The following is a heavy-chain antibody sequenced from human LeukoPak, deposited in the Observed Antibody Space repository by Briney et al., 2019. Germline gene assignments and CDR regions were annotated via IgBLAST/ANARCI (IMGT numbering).Heavy chain of an antibody. V-gene: IGHV3-21*01. CDR2: ISSSSDNI. J-gene: IGHJ4*02. CDR3: TTQGGFDY. CDR1: GFSFSSYT. Sequence: RGSLRLSCAASGFSFSSYTMNWVRQAPGKGLEWVSSISSSSDNIYNADSVKGRFTISRDNAKSSLYLQMNSLRAEDTAVYYCTTQGGFDYWGQGTLVTVSS.